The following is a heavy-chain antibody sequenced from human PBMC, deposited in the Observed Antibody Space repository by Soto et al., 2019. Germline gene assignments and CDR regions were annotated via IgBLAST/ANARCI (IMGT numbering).Heavy chain of an antibody. D-gene: IGHD6-6*01. V-gene: IGHV4-39*01. Sequence: SETLSLTCTVSGGSISSSSYYWGWIRKPPGKGLEWIGSIYYSGSTYYNPSLKSRVTISVDTSKNQFSLKLSSVAAADTAVYYCARLAARPNYYFDYWGQGTLVTVSS. J-gene: IGHJ4*02. CDR1: GGSISSSSYY. CDR2: IYYSGST. CDR3: ARLAARPNYYFDY.